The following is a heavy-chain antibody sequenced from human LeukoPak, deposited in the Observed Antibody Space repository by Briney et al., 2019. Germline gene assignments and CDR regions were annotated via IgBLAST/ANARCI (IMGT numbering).Heavy chain of an antibody. J-gene: IGHJ4*02. CDR3: AKLWFGEFPPYYFDY. CDR2: FDPEDGET. Sequence: ASVKVSCKVSGYTLTELSMHWVRQAPGKGLEWMGGFDPEDGETIYAQKFQGRVTMTEDTSTDTAYMELSSLRSEDTAVYYCAKLWFGEFPPYYFDYWGQGTLVTVSS. V-gene: IGHV1-24*01. CDR1: GYTLTELS. D-gene: IGHD3-10*01.